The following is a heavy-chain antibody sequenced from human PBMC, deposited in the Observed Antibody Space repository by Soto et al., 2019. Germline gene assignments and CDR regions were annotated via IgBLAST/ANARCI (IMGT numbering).Heavy chain of an antibody. CDR2: INHRGQS. Sequence: SETLSLTCAIYGGSFNDYSWIWIRQPPGKGLEWIGEINHRGQSNYKPSLKSRTVISVDKSKNQVSLNMSSVTAADTAVYYCAKVSRITIFGGGWFDPWGQGTLVTVS. D-gene: IGHD3-3*02. CDR3: AKVSRITIFGGGWFDP. CDR1: GGSFNDYS. V-gene: IGHV4-34*01. J-gene: IGHJ5*02.